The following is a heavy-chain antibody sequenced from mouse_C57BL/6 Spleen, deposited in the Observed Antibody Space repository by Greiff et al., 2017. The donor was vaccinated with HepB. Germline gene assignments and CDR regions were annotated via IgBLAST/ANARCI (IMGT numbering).Heavy chain of an antibody. CDR1: GFSLTSYG. CDR3: AKTSYYSKGGFAD. J-gene: IGHJ3*01. CDR2: LWGGGST. V-gene: IGHV2-9*01. D-gene: IGHD2-5*01. Sequence: VHLVESGPGLVAPSQSLSITCTVSGFSLTSYGVDWVSQPPGKGLEWLGVLWGGGSTHYNSALMSRLSISKDNSKSQVYLKMHSLQTNDTATYYCAKTSYYSKGGFADWGQGTLVTVAA.